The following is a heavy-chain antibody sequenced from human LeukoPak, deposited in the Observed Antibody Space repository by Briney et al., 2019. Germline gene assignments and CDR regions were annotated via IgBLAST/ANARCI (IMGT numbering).Heavy chain of an antibody. Sequence: SETLSLTCTVSGGSISSGDYYWSWIRQPPGKGLEWIGYIYYSGSTYYNPSLKSRVTISVDTSKNQFSLKLSSVTAADTAVYYCAREVQLSGVDYWGQGTLVTVSS. CDR3: AREVQLSGVDY. D-gene: IGHD5-18*01. V-gene: IGHV4-30-4*08. CDR1: GGSISSGDYY. CDR2: IYYSGST. J-gene: IGHJ4*02.